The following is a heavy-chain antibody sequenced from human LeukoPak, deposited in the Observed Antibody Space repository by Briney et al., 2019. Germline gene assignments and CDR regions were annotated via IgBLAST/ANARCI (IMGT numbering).Heavy chain of an antibody. V-gene: IGHV4-4*07. CDR2: IYTSGST. CDR3: SYSGYDTPFDY. Sequence: PSETLSLTCTVSGGSISSYYWSWIRQPAGKGLEWIGRIYTSGSTNYNPSLKSRVTMSVDTSKNQFSLKLSSVTAADTAVYYCSYSGYDTPFDYWGQGTLVTVSS. J-gene: IGHJ4*02. CDR1: GGSISSYY. D-gene: IGHD5-12*01.